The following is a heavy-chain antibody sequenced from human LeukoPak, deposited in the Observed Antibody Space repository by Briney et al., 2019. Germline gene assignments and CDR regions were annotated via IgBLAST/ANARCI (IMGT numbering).Heavy chain of an antibody. D-gene: IGHD7-27*01. Sequence: GGSLRLSCAATGFTFSSYAMTWVRQAPGKGLKWVSTITTGDGNTYYADSVKGRFTVSRDDSKNTLYLQMNSLRAEDTAVYYCAKDGGLWVSAHWGDSWGRGTLVTVSS. V-gene: IGHV3-23*01. CDR1: GFTFSSYA. J-gene: IGHJ4*02. CDR3: AKDGGLWVSAHWGDS. CDR2: ITTGDGNT.